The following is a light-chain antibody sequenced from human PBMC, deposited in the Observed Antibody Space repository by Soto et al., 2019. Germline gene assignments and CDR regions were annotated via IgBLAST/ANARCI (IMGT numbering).Light chain of an antibody. V-gene: IGKV1-13*02. CDR3: QQFNSYPLP. CDR1: QGISSA. J-gene: IGKJ3*01. CDR2: DAS. Sequence: AIQLTQSPSSLSASVGDRVTITCRASQGISSALAWYQQKPGKAPKLLIYDASSLESGVPSRFSGSGSGTDFPLTISSLQPEDFATYYCQQFNSYPLPFGPGTKVDIK.